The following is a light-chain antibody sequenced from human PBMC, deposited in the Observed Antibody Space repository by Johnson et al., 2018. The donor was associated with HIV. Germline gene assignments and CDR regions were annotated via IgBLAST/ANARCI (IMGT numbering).Light chain of an antibody. CDR3: GTWASSLSVLYV. J-gene: IGLJ1*01. CDR1: SSNIVNIY. Sequence: QSVLTQPPSVSAAPGQKVTISCSASSSNIVNIYISWYQHLPGTAPKLLIYDNHKRPSGIPDRFSGSKSGTSATLGITGLQTGDEADYYCGTWASSLSVLYVFGTGTKVTVL. V-gene: IGLV1-51*01. CDR2: DNH.